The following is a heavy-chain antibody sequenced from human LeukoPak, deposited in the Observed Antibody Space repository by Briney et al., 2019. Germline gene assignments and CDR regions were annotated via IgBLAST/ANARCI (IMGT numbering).Heavy chain of an antibody. J-gene: IGHJ3*02. CDR1: GYTFTGYY. V-gene: IGHV1-2*02. D-gene: IGHD3-9*01. CDR2: INPNSGGT. CDR3: ARDWGRGYYDILTGSLRKGAFDI. Sequence: ASVKVSCKASGYTFTGYYMHWVRQAPGQGLEWMGWINPNSGGTNYAQKFQGRVTMTRDTSISTAYMELSRLRSDDTAVYYCARDWGRGYYDILTGSLRKGAFDIWGQGTMVTVSS.